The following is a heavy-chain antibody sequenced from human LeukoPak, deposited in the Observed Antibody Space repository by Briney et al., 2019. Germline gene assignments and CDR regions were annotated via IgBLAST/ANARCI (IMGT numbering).Heavy chain of an antibody. J-gene: IGHJ4*02. D-gene: IGHD2-2*02. CDR2: IASNGGTK. V-gene: IGHV3-64*01. Sequence: PGGSLRLSCAASGFSLSTYTMRWVRQAPGKGLEYVSGIASNGGTKDYANSVKGRFTISRDNSKNTVYLQMGSLRAEDMAVYYCAREYCTTNNCYNWGLGYWGQGTLVTVSS. CDR3: AREYCTTNNCYNWGLGY. CDR1: GFSLSTYT.